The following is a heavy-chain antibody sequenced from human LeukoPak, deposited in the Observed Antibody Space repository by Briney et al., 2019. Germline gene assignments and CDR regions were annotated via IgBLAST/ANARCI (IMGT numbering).Heavy chain of an antibody. CDR2: IYSGGST. CDR3: ARGGSYLSAFDI. CDR1: GFTVSSNY. V-gene: IGHV3-53*01. J-gene: IGHJ3*02. Sequence: GGSLRLSCAASGFTVSSNYMSWVRQAPGKGLEWVSIIYSGGSTFYADSVKGRFTISRDNSKNTLYLQMNSLRAEDTGVYNCARGGSYLSAFDIWGQGTMVTVSS. D-gene: IGHD1-26*01.